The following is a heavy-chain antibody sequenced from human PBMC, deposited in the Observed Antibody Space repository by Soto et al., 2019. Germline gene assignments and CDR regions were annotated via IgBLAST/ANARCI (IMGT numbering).Heavy chain of an antibody. D-gene: IGHD1-1*01. CDR2: IKQDGSDK. Sequence: PGGSLRLSCTSSGSTLSSYWMSWVRQAPGQGLGWVASIKQDGSDKKYVDPVKGRFTISRDNAKNSLYLEMNSLRAEDTAVYYCARVWNDGRIDYWGQGTLVTVSS. V-gene: IGHV3-7*01. CDR1: GSTLSSYW. CDR3: ARVWNDGRIDY. J-gene: IGHJ4*02.